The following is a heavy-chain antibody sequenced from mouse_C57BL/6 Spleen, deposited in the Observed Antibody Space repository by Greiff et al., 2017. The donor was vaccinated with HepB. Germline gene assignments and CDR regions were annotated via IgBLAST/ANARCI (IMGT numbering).Heavy chain of an antibody. J-gene: IGHJ4*01. CDR3: ARGGYSNLYAMDY. V-gene: IGHV14-2*01. Sequence: EVKVEESGAELVKPGASVKLSCTASGFNIKDYYMHWVKQRTEQGLEWIGRIDPEDGETKYAPKFQGKATMTADTSSNTAYLQLSSLTSEDTAVYYCARGGYSNLYAMDYWGQGTSVTVSS. CDR1: GFNIKDYY. D-gene: IGHD2-5*01. CDR2: IDPEDGET.